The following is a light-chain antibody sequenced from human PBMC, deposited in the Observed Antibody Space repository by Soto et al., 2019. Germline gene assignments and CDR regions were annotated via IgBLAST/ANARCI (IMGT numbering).Light chain of an antibody. Sequence: EIVLTQSPGTLSLSPGERATRFCRASQSVSNNYLAWYQQKPGQAPGVRIYGASNRATGIPDRLSGSGSGTDFTLTISRMEPEDFAVYYCQQYGSSGTFGQGTKVDI. CDR1: QSVSNNY. CDR2: GAS. V-gene: IGKV3-20*01. CDR3: QQYGSSGT. J-gene: IGKJ1*01.